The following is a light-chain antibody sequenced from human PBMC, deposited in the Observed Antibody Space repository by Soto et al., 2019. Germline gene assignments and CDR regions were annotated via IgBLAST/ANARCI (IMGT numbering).Light chain of an antibody. V-gene: IGKV1-5*01. Sequence: DIQMTQSPTTLSASVGDRVTITCRASQSITTWLAWYQQQPGKAPKLLIYDASSLESGVPLRFSGSGSGTEFPLTISSMKPDDLATYYCQQYQSYWTFGQGTKVDIK. J-gene: IGKJ1*01. CDR2: DAS. CDR3: QQYQSYWT. CDR1: QSITTW.